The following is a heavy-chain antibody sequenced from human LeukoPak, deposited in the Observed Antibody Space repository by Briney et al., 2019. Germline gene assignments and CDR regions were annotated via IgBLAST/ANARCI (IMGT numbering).Heavy chain of an antibody. CDR3: ARGKQQLVEDYYYYGMDV. Sequence: GGSLRLSCAASGFTFGSYSMNWVRQAPGKGLEWVSSISSSSSYIYYADSVKGRFTISRDNAKNSLYLQMNSLRAEDTAVYYCARGKQQLVEDYYYYGMDVWGQGTTVTVSS. CDR2: ISSSSSYI. CDR1: GFTFGSYS. V-gene: IGHV3-21*01. D-gene: IGHD6-13*01. J-gene: IGHJ6*02.